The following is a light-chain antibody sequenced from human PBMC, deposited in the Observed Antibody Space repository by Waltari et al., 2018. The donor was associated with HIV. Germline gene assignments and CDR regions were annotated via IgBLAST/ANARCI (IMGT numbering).Light chain of an antibody. Sequence: DIQMSQSPSTLSASVGDRVTITCRASQTVGNDLNWYQQKSGEAPKLLIYIASSLYSDVPPRFSGSRSGNDFTLTITSLQPEDVATYFCQQSSATPYTFGQGTRLDVK. J-gene: IGKJ2*01. CDR3: QQSSATPYT. CDR1: QTVGND. CDR2: IAS. V-gene: IGKV1-39*01.